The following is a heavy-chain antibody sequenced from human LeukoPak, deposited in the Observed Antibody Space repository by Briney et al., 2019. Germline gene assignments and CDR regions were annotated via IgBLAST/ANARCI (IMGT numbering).Heavy chain of an antibody. V-gene: IGHV4-4*02. Sequence: PSETLSLTCTVSGDSMSSGARWSWVRQSPGKGLEWIGGIYHSGSTNYNPSLRGRVTLSVDNSNNHFSLDLSSVTAADTAFYYCARRGYSGNEAYFAYWGQGTLVTVSS. CDR2: IYHSGST. J-gene: IGHJ4*02. D-gene: IGHD5-12*01. CDR1: GDSMSSGAR. CDR3: ARRGYSGNEAYFAY.